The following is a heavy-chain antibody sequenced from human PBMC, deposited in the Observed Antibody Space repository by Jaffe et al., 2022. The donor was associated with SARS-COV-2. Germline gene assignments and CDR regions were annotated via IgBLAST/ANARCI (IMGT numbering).Heavy chain of an antibody. CDR3: ARGHRITIFGVVFAPAFDI. CDR2: IYYSGST. D-gene: IGHD3-3*01. CDR1: GGSISSGGYY. Sequence: QVQLQESGPGLVKPSQTLSLTCTVSGGSISSGGYYWSWIRQHPGKGLEWIGYIYYSGSTYYNPSLKSRVTISVDTSKNQFSLKLSSVTAADTAVYYCARGHRITIFGVVFAPAFDIWGQGTMVTVSS. J-gene: IGHJ3*02. V-gene: IGHV4-31*03.